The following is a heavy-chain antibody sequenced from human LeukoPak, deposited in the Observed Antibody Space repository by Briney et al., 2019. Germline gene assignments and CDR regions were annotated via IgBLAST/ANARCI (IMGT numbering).Heavy chain of an antibody. J-gene: IGHJ4*02. CDR3: AREANYYGSGSYFEGTFDH. V-gene: IGHV4-59*01. CDR2: IYYSGST. D-gene: IGHD3-10*01. Sequence: PSETLSLTCTVSGGSISSYYWSWIRQPPGKGLEWIGYIYYSGSTSYNPSLKSRVTISVDTSKKQFSLKLSSVTAADTAFYYCAREANYYGSGSYFEGTFDHWGQGSLVIVSS. CDR1: GGSISSYY.